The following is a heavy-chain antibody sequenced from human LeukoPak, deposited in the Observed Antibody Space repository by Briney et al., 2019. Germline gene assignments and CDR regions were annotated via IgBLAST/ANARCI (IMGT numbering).Heavy chain of an antibody. Sequence: PSETLSLTCTVSGGSISSYYWSWIRQPAGKGLEWIGRIYTSGSTNYNPSLKSRVTMSVDTSKNQFSLKLSSVTAADTAVYYCARDLRQRDWYFDLWAVAPWSLSPQ. J-gene: IGHJ2*01. CDR1: GGSISSYY. CDR2: IYTSGST. V-gene: IGHV4-4*07. CDR3: ARDLRQRDWYFDL.